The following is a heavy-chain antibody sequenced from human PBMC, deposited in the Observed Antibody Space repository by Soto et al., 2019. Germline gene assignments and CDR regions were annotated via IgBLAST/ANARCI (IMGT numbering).Heavy chain of an antibody. CDR2: ISSNGVGT. CDR1: GFTLSGYA. Sequence: EVQLAESGGGLAQPGGSLRLSCAASGFTLSGYAMDWVRQAPVKGLEYVSGISSNGVGTYYANSVQDRFTISRDNSKNTVYLQMGSLRPEDMAVYYCARRARPYFYYMDVCGKGTTGTVCS. V-gene: IGHV3-64*01. CDR3: ARRARPYFYYMDV. D-gene: IGHD6-6*01. J-gene: IGHJ6*03.